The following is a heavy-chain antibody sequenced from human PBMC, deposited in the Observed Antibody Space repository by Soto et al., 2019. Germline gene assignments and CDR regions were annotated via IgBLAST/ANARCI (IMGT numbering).Heavy chain of an antibody. CDR2: IYHSGST. V-gene: IGHV4-30-2*01. J-gene: IGHJ4*02. Sequence: SETLSLTCAVSGGSISSGGYSWSWIRQPPGKGLEWIGYIYHSGSTYYNPSLKSRVTISVDRSKNQFSLKLSSVTATDTAVYYCARASTTVTTLDYWGQGTLVTVSS. CDR3: ARASTTVTTLDY. D-gene: IGHD4-17*01. CDR1: GGSISSGGYS.